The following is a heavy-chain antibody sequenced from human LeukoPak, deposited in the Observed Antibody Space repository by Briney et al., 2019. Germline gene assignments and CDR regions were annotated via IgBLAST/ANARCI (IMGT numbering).Heavy chain of an antibody. Sequence: GGSLRLSCAASGFTFSSYGMNRVRQAPGKGLEWVSYISSSSSTIYYADSVKGRFTISRDNAKNSLYLQMNSLRAEDTAVYYCARDRWTGDPDYWGQGTLVTVSS. V-gene: IGHV3-48*04. D-gene: IGHD3/OR15-3a*01. CDR1: GFTFSSYG. CDR3: ARDRWTGDPDY. CDR2: ISSSSSTI. J-gene: IGHJ4*02.